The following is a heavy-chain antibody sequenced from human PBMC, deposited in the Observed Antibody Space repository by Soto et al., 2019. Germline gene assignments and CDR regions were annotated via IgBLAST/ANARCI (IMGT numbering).Heavy chain of an antibody. V-gene: IGHV3-30*03. D-gene: IGHD1-1*01. CDR2: IPYDGSNK. CDR3: QRAPFDY. Sequence: PGGSLRLSCAASGFTFSSYGMHWVRQAPGKGLEWVAVIPYDGSNKYYADSVKGRFTISRDNSKNTLYLQMNSLRAEDTAVYYCQRAPFDYWGQGTLVTVSS. CDR1: GFTFSSYG. J-gene: IGHJ4*02.